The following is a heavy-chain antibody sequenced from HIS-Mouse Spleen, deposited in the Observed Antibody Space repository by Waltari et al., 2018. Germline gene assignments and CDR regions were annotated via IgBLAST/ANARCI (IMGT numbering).Heavy chain of an antibody. Sequence: QLQLQESGPGLVKPSETLSLTCTVSGGSISSSSYYWGWIRQPPGKGLEWIGSIYYSGITYYNPSIKSRLTISADTSKNQCSLKLSSVTAADTAVYYCAREIPYSSSWYDWYFDLWGRGTLVTVSS. CDR3: AREIPYSSSWYDWYFDL. CDR1: GGSISSSSYY. J-gene: IGHJ2*01. D-gene: IGHD6-13*01. V-gene: IGHV4-39*07. CDR2: IYYSGIT.